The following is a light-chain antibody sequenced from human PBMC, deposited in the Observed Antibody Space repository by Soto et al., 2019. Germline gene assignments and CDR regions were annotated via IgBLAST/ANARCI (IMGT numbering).Light chain of an antibody. CDR3: QQRARWPST. J-gene: IGKJ2*02. V-gene: IGKV3-11*01. CDR1: QSVSSY. CDR2: DAF. Sequence: EIVLTQSPGVVSLSVGERATLSCRASQSVSSYLAWYQQKVGQAPRLLIYDAFTRATGVAARFSGSGSATDFTLTISSLEPDDFAVYYCQQRARWPSTFGPGTKVDIK.